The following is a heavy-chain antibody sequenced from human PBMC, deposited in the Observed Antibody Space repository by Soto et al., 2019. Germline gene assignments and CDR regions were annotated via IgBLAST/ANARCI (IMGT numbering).Heavy chain of an antibody. CDR2: IYPGDSDT. Sequence: GESLKISCKGSGYSFTSYWIGWVRQMPGKGLEWMGIIYPGDSDTRYSPSFQGQVTISADKSISTAYLQWSSLKASDTAMYYWATSLGRYWNGIVRGVMSSLYYYYYGMDVWGQGTTVTVSS. D-gene: IGHD3-10*01. CDR1: GYSFTSYW. CDR3: ATSLGRYWNGIVRGVMSSLYYYYYGMDV. V-gene: IGHV5-51*01. J-gene: IGHJ6*02.